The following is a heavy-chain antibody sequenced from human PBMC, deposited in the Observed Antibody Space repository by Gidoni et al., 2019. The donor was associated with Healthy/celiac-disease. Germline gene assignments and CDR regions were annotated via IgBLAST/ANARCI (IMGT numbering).Heavy chain of an antibody. CDR3: ARGVSYSRNDAFDI. D-gene: IGHD5-18*01. V-gene: IGHV4-34*01. CDR2: INHSGST. J-gene: IGHJ3*02. CDR1: GGSCSGYY. Sequence: QLQLQQWGAGLFKPSETLSLTCAFYGGSCSGYYWSWIRQPPGKGLEWIGEINHSGSTNYNPSLKSRVTISVDTSKNKFSLKLSSVTAAETAVYYCARGVSYSRNDAFDIWGQGTMVTVSS.